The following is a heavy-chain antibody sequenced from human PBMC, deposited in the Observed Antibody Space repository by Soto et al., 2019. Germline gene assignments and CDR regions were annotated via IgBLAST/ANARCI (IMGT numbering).Heavy chain of an antibody. Sequence: GGSLRLSCXASGFTFSSYAMSWVRQAPGKGLEWVSAISGSGGSTYYADSVKGRFTISRDNSKNTLYLQMNSLRAEDTAVYYCAANSSSWRNYYYYGMDVWGQGTTVTVSS. J-gene: IGHJ6*02. CDR3: AANSSSWRNYYYYGMDV. D-gene: IGHD6-13*01. V-gene: IGHV3-23*01. CDR2: ISGSGGST. CDR1: GFTFSSYA.